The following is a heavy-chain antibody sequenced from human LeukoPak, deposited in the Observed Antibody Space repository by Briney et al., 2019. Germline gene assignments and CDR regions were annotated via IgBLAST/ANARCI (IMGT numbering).Heavy chain of an antibody. CDR3: ATSYYYDSSGPAGAFDI. CDR2: IDPSDSYT. Sequence: GESLKISCKGSGYSFTNYWISWVRQMPGKGLEWMGRIDPSDSYTNYSPSFQGHVTISADKSISTAYLQWSSLKASDTAMYYCATSYYYDSSGPAGAFDIWGQGTMVTVSS. V-gene: IGHV5-10-1*01. J-gene: IGHJ3*02. D-gene: IGHD3-22*01. CDR1: GYSFTNYW.